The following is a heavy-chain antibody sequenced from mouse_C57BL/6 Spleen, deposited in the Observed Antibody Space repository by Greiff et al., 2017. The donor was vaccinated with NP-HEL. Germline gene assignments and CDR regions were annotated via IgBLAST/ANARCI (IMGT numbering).Heavy chain of an antibody. CDR1: GYTFTSYG. Sequence: VKVVESGAELARPGASVKLSCKASGYTFTSYGISWVKQRTGQGLEWIGEIYPRSGNNYYNEQFKGTATLTADKSSSTAYMELRSLTSEDSAVYFCAIPYYGSSYDAMDYWGQGTSVTVSS. CDR3: AIPYYGSSYDAMDY. J-gene: IGHJ4*01. V-gene: IGHV1-81*01. D-gene: IGHD1-1*01. CDR2: IYPRSGNN.